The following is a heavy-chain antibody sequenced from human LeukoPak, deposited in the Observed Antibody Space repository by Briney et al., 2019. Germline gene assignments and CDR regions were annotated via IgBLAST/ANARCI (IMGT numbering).Heavy chain of an antibody. CDR3: ARGGSGSPYY. J-gene: IGHJ4*02. CDR2: ISSTSSYI. Sequence: GGSLRLSCAASGFTFSSFNMNWVRQAPGKGLEWVSSISSTSSYIFYTDSVKGRFTISRDNAKNSLFLQMNSLRAEDMGVYYCARGGSGSPYYWGQGTLVTVSS. CDR1: GFTFSSFN. D-gene: IGHD1-26*01. V-gene: IGHV3-21*01.